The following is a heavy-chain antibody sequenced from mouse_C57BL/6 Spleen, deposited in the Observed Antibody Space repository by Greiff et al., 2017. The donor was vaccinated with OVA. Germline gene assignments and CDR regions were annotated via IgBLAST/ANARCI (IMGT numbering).Heavy chain of an antibody. CDR1: GYTFTSYW. CDR2: IDPSDSYT. V-gene: IGHV1-59*01. J-gene: IGHJ4*01. CDR3: AGYYGRESYYYAMDY. Sequence: VQLQQPGAELVRPGTSVKLSCKASGYTFTSYWMHWVKQRPGQGLEWIGVIDPSDSYTNYNQKFKGKATLTVDTSSSTAYMQLSSLTSEDSAVYYCAGYYGRESYYYAMDYWGQGTSVTVSS. D-gene: IGHD1-1*01.